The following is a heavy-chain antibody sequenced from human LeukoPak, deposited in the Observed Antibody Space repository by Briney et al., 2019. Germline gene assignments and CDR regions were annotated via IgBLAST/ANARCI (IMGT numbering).Heavy chain of an antibody. Sequence: GASVKVSCKASGYTFTDYYMHWVRQAPGQGLEWMGWINPNSGGTNYAQKFQGGVTMTRDTSISTAYMELSRLRSDDTAVYYCARDSGERGSGSYLIAYWGQGTLVTVSS. J-gene: IGHJ4*02. D-gene: IGHD3-10*01. CDR2: INPNSGGT. CDR3: ARDSGERGSGSYLIAY. V-gene: IGHV1-2*02. CDR1: GYTFTDYY.